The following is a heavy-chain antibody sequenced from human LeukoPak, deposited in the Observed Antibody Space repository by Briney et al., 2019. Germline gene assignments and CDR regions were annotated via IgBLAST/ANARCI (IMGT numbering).Heavy chain of an antibody. V-gene: IGHV4-61*02. CDR3: AREYYYDSSGYTSAFDI. D-gene: IGHD3-22*01. Sequence: SETLSLTCTVSGGSISSSSYYWSWIRQPAGKGLEWIGRIYTSGSTNYNPSLKSRVTMSVDTSKNQFSLKLSSVTAADTAVYYCAREYYYDSSGYTSAFDIWGQGTMVTVSS. CDR2: IYTSGST. J-gene: IGHJ3*02. CDR1: GGSISSSSYY.